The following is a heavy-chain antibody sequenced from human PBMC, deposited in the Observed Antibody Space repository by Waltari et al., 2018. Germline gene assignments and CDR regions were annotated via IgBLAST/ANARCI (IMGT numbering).Heavy chain of an antibody. CDR2: ISSSGSTI. D-gene: IGHD6-13*01. Sequence: VQLVQSGAEVKKPGSSVKVSCKASGGTFSSYAISWVRQAPGKGLGWVSYISSSGSTIYYADSVKGRFTISRDNAKNSLYLQTNSLRAEDTAVYYCAREYSSPRPFSFDYYYYMDVWGKGTTVTVSS. CDR3: AREYSSPRPFSFDYYYYMDV. CDR1: GGTFSSYA. J-gene: IGHJ6*03. V-gene: IGHV3-48*03.